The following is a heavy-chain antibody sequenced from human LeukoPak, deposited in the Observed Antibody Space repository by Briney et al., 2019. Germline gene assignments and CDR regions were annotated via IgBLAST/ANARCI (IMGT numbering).Heavy chain of an antibody. CDR2: IYYSGNT. CDR1: GDSVSSGSSH. Sequence: PSETLSPTCTVSGDSVSSGSSHWSWIRQPPGKGLEWIGYIYYSGNTNYNPSLKSRVTISVDTSKNQFSLKLSSVTAADTAVYYCARSSPAEGYWLYYYGMDVWGQGTTVTVSS. CDR3: ARSSPAEGYWLYYYGMDV. V-gene: IGHV4-61*01. J-gene: IGHJ6*02. D-gene: IGHD3-22*01.